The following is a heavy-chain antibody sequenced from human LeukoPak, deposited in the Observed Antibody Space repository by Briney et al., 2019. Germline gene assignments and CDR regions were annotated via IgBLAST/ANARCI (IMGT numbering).Heavy chain of an antibody. J-gene: IGHJ4*02. Sequence: SVKVSCKASGGTFNSYAISWVRQAPGQGLEWMGGIIPIFGTANYAQKFQGRVTITADESTSTAYMELSSLRSEDTAVYYCARREGITGTTFPTWGQGTLVTVSS. CDR1: GGTFNSYA. V-gene: IGHV1-69*13. CDR2: IIPIFGTA. D-gene: IGHD1-7*01. CDR3: ARREGITGTTFPT.